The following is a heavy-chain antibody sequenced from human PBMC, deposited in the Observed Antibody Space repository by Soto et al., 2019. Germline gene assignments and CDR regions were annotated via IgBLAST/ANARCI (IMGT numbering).Heavy chain of an antibody. CDR1: GGSISSGGYC. CDR2: IYHSGST. CDR3: ARCFIYYYDIIGYSSGYSDH. Sequence: PSETLSLTCAVSGGSISSGGYCWSWIRQPPGKGLEWIGYIYHSGSTYYNPSLKSRVTISVDRSKNQFSLKLSSVTAADTAVYYCARCFIYYYDIIGYSSGYSDHWGQGTPVTVSS. D-gene: IGHD3-22*01. J-gene: IGHJ4*02. V-gene: IGHV4-30-2*01.